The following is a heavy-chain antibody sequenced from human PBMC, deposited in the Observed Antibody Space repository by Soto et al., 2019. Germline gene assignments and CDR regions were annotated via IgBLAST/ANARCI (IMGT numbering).Heavy chain of an antibody. Sequence: ASVKVSCKASGYTFTSYGISWVRQAPGQGLEWMGWISAYNGNTNYAQKLQGRVTMTTDTSTGTAYMELRSLRSDDTAVYYCARASITMVRGVIITYFAYGMDVWGQGTTVTVSS. J-gene: IGHJ6*02. CDR2: ISAYNGNT. D-gene: IGHD3-10*01. CDR1: GYTFTSYG. V-gene: IGHV1-18*01. CDR3: ARASITMVRGVIITYFAYGMDV.